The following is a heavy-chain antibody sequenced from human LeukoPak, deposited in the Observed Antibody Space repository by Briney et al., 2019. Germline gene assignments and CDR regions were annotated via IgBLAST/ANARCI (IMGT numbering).Heavy chain of an antibody. D-gene: IGHD1-26*01. CDR1: DGSISSHY. V-gene: IGHV4-59*11. CDR3: AREGGEWELLGCFDY. CDR2: IYYSGST. J-gene: IGHJ4*02. Sequence: SETLSLTCTVSDGSISSHYWSWIRQPPGKGLEWIGYIYYSGSTNYNPSLKSRVTISVDTSKNQFSLKLSSVTAADTAVYYCAREGGEWELLGCFDYWGQGTLVTVSS.